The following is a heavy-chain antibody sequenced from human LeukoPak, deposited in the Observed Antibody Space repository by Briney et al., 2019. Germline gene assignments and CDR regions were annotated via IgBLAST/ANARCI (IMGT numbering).Heavy chain of an antibody. Sequence: GGSLRLSCAASGFTFSSYGMHWVRQAPGKGLDWVAVISNAGSKKYYADSVKGRFTISRDNSKNTLSLQVSSLRTEDTAVYYCAKDRYSYAFEYSDSWGQGTLVTVSS. CDR3: AKDRYSYAFEYSDS. CDR1: GFTFSSYG. D-gene: IGHD5-18*01. J-gene: IGHJ4*02. V-gene: IGHV3-30*18. CDR2: ISNAGSKK.